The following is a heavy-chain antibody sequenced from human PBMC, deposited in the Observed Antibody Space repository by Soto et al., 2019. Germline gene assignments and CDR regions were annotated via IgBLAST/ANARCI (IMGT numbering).Heavy chain of an antibody. D-gene: IGHD3-3*01. CDR3: ARGRNDFWSGYDYYYYMDV. V-gene: IGHV1-8*01. CDR1: GYTFTSYD. Sequence: GASVKVSCKASGYTFTSYDINWVRQATGQGLEWMGWMNPNSGNTGYAQKFQGRVTMTRNTSISTAYMELSSLRSEDTAVYYCARGRNDFWSGYDYYYYMDVWGKGTTVTVSS. J-gene: IGHJ6*03. CDR2: MNPNSGNT.